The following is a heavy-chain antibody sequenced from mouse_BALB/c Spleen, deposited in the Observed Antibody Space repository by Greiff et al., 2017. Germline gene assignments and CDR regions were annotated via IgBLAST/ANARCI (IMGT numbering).Heavy chain of an antibody. J-gene: IGHJ1*01. Sequence: EVMLVESGGGLVQPGGSRKLSCAASGFTFSSFGMHWVRQAPEKGLEWVAYISSGSSTIYYADTVKGRFTISRDNPKNTLFLQMTSLRSEDTAMYYCARSYDGYCGWYFDVWGAGTTVTVSS. D-gene: IGHD2-3*01. CDR1: GFTFSSFG. CDR2: ISSGSSTI. V-gene: IGHV5-17*02. CDR3: ARSYDGYCGWYFDV.